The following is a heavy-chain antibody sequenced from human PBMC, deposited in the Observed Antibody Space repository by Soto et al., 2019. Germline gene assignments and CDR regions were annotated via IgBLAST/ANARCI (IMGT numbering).Heavy chain of an antibody. CDR1: GGTFSSYA. CDR2: IIPISETT. CDR3: ARSQGSSTSLEIYYYYYYGMDV. D-gene: IGHD2-2*01. V-gene: IGHV1-69*01. J-gene: IGHJ6*02. Sequence: VQLVQSGAEVKKPGSSVKVSCKASGGTFSSYAISWVRQAPGQGLEWMGGIIPISETTNYAQKFQGRVTITADESKSTAYMELSSLRSEDTAVYYCARSQGSSTSLEIYYYYYYGMDVWGQGNTVTVSS.